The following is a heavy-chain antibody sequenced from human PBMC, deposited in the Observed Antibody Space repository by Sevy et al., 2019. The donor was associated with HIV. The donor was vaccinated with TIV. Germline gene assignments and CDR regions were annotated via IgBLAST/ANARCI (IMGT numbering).Heavy chain of an antibody. CDR3: ARDKWQFDY. J-gene: IGHJ4*02. V-gene: IGHV3-7*01. Sequence: GGSLRLSCAASGFTFSTYYMTWDRQAPGKGLEWVANIKQDGSEEYYVDSVKGRFSISRDNAKTSVFLQMNSLRVEDTAVYYCARDKWQFDYWGQGTLVTVSS. CDR2: IKQDGSEE. CDR1: GFTFSTYY. D-gene: IGHD5-12*01.